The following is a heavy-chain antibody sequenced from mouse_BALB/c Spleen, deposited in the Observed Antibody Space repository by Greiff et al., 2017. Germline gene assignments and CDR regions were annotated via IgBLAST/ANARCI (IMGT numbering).Heavy chain of an antibody. J-gene: IGHJ2*01. CDR1: GFTFSDYY. CDR3: ARESYRYVDY. V-gene: IGHV5-4*02. CDR2: ISDGGSYT. Sequence: EVKLQESGGGLVKPGGSLKLSCAASGFTFSDYYMYWVRQTPEKRLEWVATISDGGSYTYYPDSVKGRFTISRDNAKNNLYLQMSSLKSEDTAMYYCARESYRYVDYWGQGTTLTVSS. D-gene: IGHD2-14*01.